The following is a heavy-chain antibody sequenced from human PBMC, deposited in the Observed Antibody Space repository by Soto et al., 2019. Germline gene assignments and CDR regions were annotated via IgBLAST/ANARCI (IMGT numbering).Heavy chain of an antibody. CDR2: MSYTTTS. CDR1: GGSTRSSSYY. Sequence: PSETLSLTCTVSGGSTRSSSYYWGWVRQPPGKGLEWIGSMSYTTTSYYAPSLRSRAVISVDTAKNQFSLRLSSVTAADTAVYYCARWGTHLTNYYYYGMDVWGQGTTVTVSS. J-gene: IGHJ6*02. V-gene: IGHV4-39*07. D-gene: IGHD3-16*01. CDR3: ARWGTHLTNYYYYGMDV.